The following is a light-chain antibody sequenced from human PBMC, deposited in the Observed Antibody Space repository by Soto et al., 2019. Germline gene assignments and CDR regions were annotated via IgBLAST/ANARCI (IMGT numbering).Light chain of an antibody. V-gene: IGKV1-13*02. J-gene: IGKJ4*01. CDR2: HAS. CDR1: QGISSA. CDR3: QQFNTYPT. Sequence: AIQLTQSPSSLSASVGDRVTITCRASQGISSALAWYQQKPGKAPKLLISHASSLESGVPSRFCGSGSGTDFTLTISSLQPEDFATYHCQQFNTYPTFGGGTKVEIK.